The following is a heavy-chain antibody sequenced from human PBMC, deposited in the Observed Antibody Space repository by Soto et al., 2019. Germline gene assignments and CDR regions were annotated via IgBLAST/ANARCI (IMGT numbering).Heavy chain of an antibody. CDR3: ARPSRPAGLNSYVDIGYGDAFEI. CDR2: IIPIFATT. CDR1: GGTFSSYA. D-gene: IGHD3-22*01. J-gene: IGHJ3*02. Sequence: QVQLVQSGAEVKNPGSSVRVSCKASGGTFSSYALTWLRQAPGQGLESMGGIIPIFATTNYAQKFQGRLTITADETTSTAYMELSSLRSEDTAVYYCARPSRPAGLNSYVDIGYGDAFEIWGQGTVVTVSS. V-gene: IGHV1-69*01.